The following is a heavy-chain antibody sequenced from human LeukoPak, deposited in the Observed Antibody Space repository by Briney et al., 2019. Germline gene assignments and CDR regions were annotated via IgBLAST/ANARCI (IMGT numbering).Heavy chain of an antibody. CDR2: ISESGGST. J-gene: IGHJ4*02. D-gene: IGHD4-17*01. CDR3: AKGGVRPVTTGDY. Sequence: PGGSLRLSCAASGFTFTSYAMSWVRQAPGKGPEWVSGISESGGSTYYVDSVKGRFTISRDNSKNMVYLQMNSLRAEDTAIYYCAKGGVRPVTTGDYWGQGTLVTVSS. CDR1: GFTFTSYA. V-gene: IGHV3-23*01.